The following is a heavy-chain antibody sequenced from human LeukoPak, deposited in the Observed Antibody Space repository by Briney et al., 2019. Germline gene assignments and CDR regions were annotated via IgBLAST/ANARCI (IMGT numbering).Heavy chain of an antibody. CDR3: ARGLGRYDFWSGYYTDV. CDR1: GGSISSSSYY. CDR2: IYYSGST. J-gene: IGHJ6*04. V-gene: IGHV4-61*05. Sequence: SETLSLTCTVSGGSISSSSYYWGWIRQPPGKGLEWIGYIYYSGSTNYNPSLKSRVTISVDTSKNQFSLKLSSVTAADTAVYYCARGLGRYDFWSGYYTDVWGKGTTVTVSS. D-gene: IGHD3-3*01.